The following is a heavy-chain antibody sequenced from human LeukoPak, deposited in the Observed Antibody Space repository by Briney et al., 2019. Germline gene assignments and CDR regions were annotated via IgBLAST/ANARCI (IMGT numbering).Heavy chain of an antibody. CDR3: ARDGYCSGGSCHSSYGMDV. D-gene: IGHD2-15*01. CDR1: GGSISSSSYY. CDR2: IYYSGST. J-gene: IGHJ6*02. Sequence: PSETLSLTCTVSGGSISSSSYYWGWIRQPPGKGLEWLGSIYYSGSTYYKPSLKSRVTISVDTSKNQFSLKLSSVTAADTAVYYCARDGYCSGGSCHSSYGMDVWGQGTTVTVSS. V-gene: IGHV4-39*07.